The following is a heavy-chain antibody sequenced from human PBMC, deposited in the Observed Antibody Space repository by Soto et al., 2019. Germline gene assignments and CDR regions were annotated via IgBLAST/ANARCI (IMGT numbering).Heavy chain of an antibody. V-gene: IGHV3-9*01. D-gene: IGHD3-16*01. CDR2: ISWNSGNI. Sequence: EVQLVESGGGLVQPGRSLRLSCVASGFTFDDYVMHWVRQVPGKGLEWVSGISWNSGNIDYADSVKGRFTISRDNAMNSLYLQMNSLRPEDTALYFCARGLSAVPFYLDYWGKGTLVTVSS. J-gene: IGHJ4*02. CDR3: ARGLSAVPFYLDY. CDR1: GFTFDDYV.